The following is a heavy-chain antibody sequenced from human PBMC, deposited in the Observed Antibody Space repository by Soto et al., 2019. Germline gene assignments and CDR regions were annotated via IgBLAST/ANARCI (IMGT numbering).Heavy chain of an antibody. V-gene: IGHV4-30-4*01. Sequence: KSSETLSLTCTVSGGSISSGDYYWSWIRQPPGKGLEWIGYIYYSGSTYYNPSLKSRVTISVDTSKNQFSLKLSSVTAADTAVYYCARVPVGGISKRAVAGTFDYWGQGTLVTVSS. CDR3: ARVPVGGISKRAVAGTFDY. CDR1: GGSISSGDYY. CDR2: IYYSGST. D-gene: IGHD6-19*01. J-gene: IGHJ4*02.